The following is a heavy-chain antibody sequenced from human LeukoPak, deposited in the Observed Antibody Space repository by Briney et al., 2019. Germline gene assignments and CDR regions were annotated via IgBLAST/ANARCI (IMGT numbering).Heavy chain of an antibody. J-gene: IGHJ3*02. CDR2: ISAYNGNT. CDR3: ATTCSSTSCSHDAFDI. V-gene: IGHV1-18*01. CDR1: GYTFTSYG. D-gene: IGHD2-2*01. Sequence: ASVKVSCKASGYTFTSYGISWVRQAPGQGLEWMGWISAYNGNTNYAQKLQGRVTMTTDTSTSTAYMELRSLRSDDTAVYYCATTCSSTSCSHDAFDIWGQGTMVTVSS.